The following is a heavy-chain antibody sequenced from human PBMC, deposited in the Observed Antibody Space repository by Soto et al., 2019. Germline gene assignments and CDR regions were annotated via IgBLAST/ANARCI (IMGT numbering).Heavy chain of an antibody. CDR2: IWYDGSNK. CDR1: GFTFSSYG. D-gene: IGHD6-19*01. CDR3: ARGGYSSGWYGTSNWYFDL. J-gene: IGHJ2*01. Sequence: QVQLLESGGGVVQPGRSLRLSCAASGFTFSSYGMHWVSQAPGKGLEWVAGIWYDGSNKYYADSVKGRVTISRDNSKTTLYLQMNSMRAEDTAVYYCARGGYSSGWYGTSNWYFDLWGRGTLVTVSS. V-gene: IGHV3-33*01.